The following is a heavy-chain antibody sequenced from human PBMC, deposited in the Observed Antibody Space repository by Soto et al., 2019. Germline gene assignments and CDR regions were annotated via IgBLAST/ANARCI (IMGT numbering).Heavy chain of an antibody. Sequence: PSETLSLTCTVSGGSISSSSYYWGWIRQPPGKGLEWIGSIYYSGSTYYNPSLKSRVTISVDTSKNQFSLKLSSVTAADTAVYYCARHIDYDDSVDYRGPGTLVTVSS. J-gene: IGHJ4*02. CDR1: GGSISSSSYY. V-gene: IGHV4-39*01. CDR3: ARHIDYDDSVDY. D-gene: IGHD4-17*01. CDR2: IYYSGST.